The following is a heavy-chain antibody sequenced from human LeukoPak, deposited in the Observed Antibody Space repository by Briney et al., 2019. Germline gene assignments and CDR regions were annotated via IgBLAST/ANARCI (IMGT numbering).Heavy chain of an antibody. V-gene: IGHV3-48*03. D-gene: IGHD4-23*01. CDR1: GFTFSSYE. Sequence: GGSLRLSCAASGFTFSSYEMNWVRQAPGKGLEWVSYISSSGSTIYYADSVKGRFTISRDNSKNTLYLQMNSLRAEDTAVYYCAKLPAWSGDYWGQGTLVTVSS. CDR2: ISSSGSTI. J-gene: IGHJ4*02. CDR3: AKLPAWSGDY.